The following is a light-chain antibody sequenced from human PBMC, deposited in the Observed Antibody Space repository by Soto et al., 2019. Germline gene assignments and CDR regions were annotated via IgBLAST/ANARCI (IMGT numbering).Light chain of an antibody. V-gene: IGKV3-20*01. CDR1: QSVTSST. CDR3: QHFGTSPPYT. J-gene: IGKJ2*01. CDR2: ATS. Sequence: EIVLTQSPGTLSLSPGERATLSCRASQSVTSSTLAWYQQRPGQAPRLLIYATSSRATGVPDRFSGSGSGTDFTLTITTLEPEDFAVYYCQHFGTSPPYTFGQGTMLEIK.